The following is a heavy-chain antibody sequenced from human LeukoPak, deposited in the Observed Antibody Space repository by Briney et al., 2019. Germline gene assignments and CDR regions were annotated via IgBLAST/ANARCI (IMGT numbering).Heavy chain of an antibody. CDR1: GFTFSSYW. V-gene: IGHV3-7*01. CDR3: ARAPPYGVHEQYYFDY. CDR2: IKQDGSEK. J-gene: IGHJ4*02. Sequence: GGSLRLSCAASGFTFSSYWMSWVRQAPGKGLEWVANIKQDGSEKYYVDSVKGRFTISRDNAKNSLYLQMNSLRAEDTAVYYCARAPPYGVHEQYYFDYWGQGTLVTVSS. D-gene: IGHD2-8*01.